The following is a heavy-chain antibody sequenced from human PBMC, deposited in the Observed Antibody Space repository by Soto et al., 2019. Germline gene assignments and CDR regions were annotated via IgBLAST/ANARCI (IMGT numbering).Heavy chain of an antibody. J-gene: IGHJ4*02. V-gene: IGHV4-31*03. CDR2: ISYSGST. D-gene: IGHD3-10*02. CDR3: ARLSSGERLNFDY. Sequence: QVQLQESGPGLVKPSQTLSLTCTVAGGSISSGGYYWSWIRQHPGKGLEWIGYISYSGSTYYNPSLKSRVTISLDTSKNHFSRKLSAVTVADTAMYYCARLSSGERLNFDYWGQGTLVTVCS. CDR1: GGSISSGGYY.